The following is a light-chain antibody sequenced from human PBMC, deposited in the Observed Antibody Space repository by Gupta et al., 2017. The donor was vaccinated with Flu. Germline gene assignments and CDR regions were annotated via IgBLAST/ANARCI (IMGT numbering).Light chain of an antibody. CDR3: SSYAGNNNVV. CDR2: EVN. CDR1: RRDVGGYNY. J-gene: IGLJ3*02. Sequence: QSALTQPPSAAGSLGPSATISCSGGRRDVGGYNYVSWYLQHPGRAPRLLIYEVNQRPSGVPDRFSGSKSGNTASLTVSGLQAEDEGQYYCSSYAGNNNVVFGGGTNLTVL. V-gene: IGLV2-8*01.